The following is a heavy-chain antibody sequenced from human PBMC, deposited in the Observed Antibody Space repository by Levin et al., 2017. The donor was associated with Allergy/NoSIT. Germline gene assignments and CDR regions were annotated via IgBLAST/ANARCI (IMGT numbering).Heavy chain of an antibody. Sequence: GESLKISCAASGLTFSGSAMHWVRQASGKGLEWVGRIRSKANSYATAYAASVKGRFTISRDDSKNTAYLQMNSLKTEDTAVYYCTSGDYGDYDYYYYMDVRGKGTTVTVSS. CDR2: IRSKANSYAT. CDR1: GLTFSGSA. D-gene: IGHD4-17*01. J-gene: IGHJ6*03. CDR3: TSGDYGDYDYYYYMDV. V-gene: IGHV3-73*01.